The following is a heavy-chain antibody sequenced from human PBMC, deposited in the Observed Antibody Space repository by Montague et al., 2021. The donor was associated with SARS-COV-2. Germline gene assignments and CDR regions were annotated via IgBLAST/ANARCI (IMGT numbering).Heavy chain of an antibody. D-gene: IGHD5-12*01. CDR3: ARDVWKGLSGHDTDDGFDY. CDR1: GGSFSSSYYF. Sequence: SETLSLTCTVSGGSFSSSYYFWGWIRQPPGKGLEWIGSIYFGGGSYYNPSLKSRVTISVDTSKNHFSLKLISVTAADTAVYYCARDVWKGLSGHDTDDGFDYWGQGTPVTVSS. V-gene: IGHV4-39*07. CDR2: IYFGGGS. J-gene: IGHJ4*02.